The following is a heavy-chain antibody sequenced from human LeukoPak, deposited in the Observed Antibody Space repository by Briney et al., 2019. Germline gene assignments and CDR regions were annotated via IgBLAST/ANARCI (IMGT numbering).Heavy chain of an antibody. CDR1: GYSFTSYW. CDR2: IYPGDSDT. D-gene: IGHD4-23*01. V-gene: IGHV5-51*01. J-gene: IGHJ4*02. Sequence: GESLKISCKGSGYSFTSYWIGWVRQMPGKGLEWMGIIYPGDSDTRYSPSFQGQVTISADKSISTAYLHWSSLKASDTAIYYCARRDFGGNSYFDYWGQGTLVTVSS. CDR3: ARRDFGGNSYFDY.